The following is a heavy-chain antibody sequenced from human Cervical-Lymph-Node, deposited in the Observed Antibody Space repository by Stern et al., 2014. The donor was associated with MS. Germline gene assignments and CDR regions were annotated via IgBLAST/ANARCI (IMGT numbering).Heavy chain of an antibody. V-gene: IGHV4-59*01. CDR2: IYYSGST. CDR1: GGSISSYY. D-gene: IGHD5-18*01. J-gene: IGHJ4*02. Sequence: QVQLQESGPGLVKPSETLSLTCTVSGGSISSYYWSWIRQPPGKGLEWIGYIYYSGSTKYNPSLKSRVTISVDTSKKQFSLKLSSVTAADTAVYYCARHGDTAMVTEFDYWGQGTLVTVSS. CDR3: ARHGDTAMVTEFDY.